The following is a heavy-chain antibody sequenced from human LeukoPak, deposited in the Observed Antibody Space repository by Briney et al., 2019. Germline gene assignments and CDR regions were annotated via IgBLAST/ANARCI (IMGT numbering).Heavy chain of an antibody. CDR1: GFTFSTYD. D-gene: IGHD6-13*01. V-gene: IGHV3-23*01. J-gene: IGHJ4*02. CDR2: ISRSGGST. Sequence: PGGSLRLSCAASGFTFSTYDMSWVRQAPGKGLEWVSAISRSGGSTYYADSVKGRFTISRDNSKNTLSLQMSSLIPDDTAVYYCAKGVTASWYDYWGQGTLVTVSA. CDR3: AKGVTASWYDY.